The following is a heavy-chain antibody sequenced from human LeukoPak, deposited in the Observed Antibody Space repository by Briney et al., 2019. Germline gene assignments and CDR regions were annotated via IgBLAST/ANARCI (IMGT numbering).Heavy chain of an antibody. J-gene: IGHJ4*02. CDR3: AKGPQLYSGYHPDY. V-gene: IGHV3-23*01. CDR1: GFTFSSAA. Sequence: PGGSLRLSCAASGFTFSSAAMTWVRQAPGKGLEWVSTITGSDDATYYPDSVKGRFTISRDFSRNTVGLQMNSLRTEDTAIYYCAKGPQLYSGYHPDYWGQGTLVTVSS. CDR2: ITGSDDAT. D-gene: IGHD5-12*01.